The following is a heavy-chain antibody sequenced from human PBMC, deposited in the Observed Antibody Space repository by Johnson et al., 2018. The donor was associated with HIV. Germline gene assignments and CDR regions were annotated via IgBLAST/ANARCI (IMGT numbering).Heavy chain of an antibody. V-gene: IGHV3-7*05. J-gene: IGHJ3*02. CDR2: IKQDGSEK. CDR1: GFVVSSYW. Sequence: EVQLVESGGGLIQPGGSLRLSCAASGFVVSSYWMSWVRQAPGKGLEWVANIKQDGSEKYYLDSVTGPFTISRDNAKNSLYLQMDSLRAEDTAVYYCARDYYDLPWGYDAFDIWGQGTMVTVSS. D-gene: IGHD3-22*01. CDR3: ARDYYDLPWGYDAFDI.